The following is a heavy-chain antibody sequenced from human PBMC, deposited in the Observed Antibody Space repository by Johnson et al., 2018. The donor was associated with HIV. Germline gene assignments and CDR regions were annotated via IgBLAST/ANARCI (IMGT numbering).Heavy chain of an antibody. J-gene: IGHJ3*01. CDR1: GFTFSRYW. CDR2: IKQDGSEK. Sequence: VQLVESGGGVVQPGRSLRLSCAASGFTFSRYWMSWVRQAPGKGLEWVANIKQDGSEKFYVDSVKGRFTISIDNAKNSLYLQMNSLRAEDTALYYCAKDVFYSYGRDAFDLWGQGTMVTVSS. D-gene: IGHD5-18*01. CDR3: AKDVFYSYGRDAFDL. V-gene: IGHV3-7*05.